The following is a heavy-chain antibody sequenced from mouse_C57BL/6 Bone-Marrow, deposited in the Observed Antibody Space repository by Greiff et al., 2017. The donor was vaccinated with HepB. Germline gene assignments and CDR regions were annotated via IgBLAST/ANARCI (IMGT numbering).Heavy chain of an antibody. J-gene: IGHJ2*01. CDR2: IDPANGNT. V-gene: IGHV14-3*02. D-gene: IGHD6-1*01. Sequence: EVQRVESGAELVKPGASVKLSCTASGFNFKDTYMNWVKQSPEQGLEWIGMIDPANGNTKYNPKFQGKATITEDTSSNTAYLQLSSLTSEDTAVYYCAKGQGKNYWGQGTTRTVSS. CDR3: AKGQGKNY. CDR1: GFNFKDTY.